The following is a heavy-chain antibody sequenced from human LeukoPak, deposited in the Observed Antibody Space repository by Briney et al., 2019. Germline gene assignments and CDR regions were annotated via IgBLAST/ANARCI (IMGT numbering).Heavy chain of an antibody. CDR1: GGPISSYY. CDR2: IYYSGST. Sequence: SETLSLTCTVSGGPISSYYWSWIRQPPGKGLEWIGYIYYSGSTNYNPSLKSRVTISVDTSKNQFSLKLSSVTAADTAVYYCARAKYPGELSHWGQGTLVTVSS. CDR3: ARAKYPGELSH. J-gene: IGHJ4*02. V-gene: IGHV4-59*01. D-gene: IGHD3-16*02.